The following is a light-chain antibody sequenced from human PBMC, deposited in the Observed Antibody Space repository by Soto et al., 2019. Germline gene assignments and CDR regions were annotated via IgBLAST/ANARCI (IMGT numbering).Light chain of an antibody. CDR3: QQRSNGPPT. CDR1: QSFSNY. J-gene: IGKJ5*01. Sequence: FTHPPATLSLSPGERATLSCRASQSFSNYLAWYQQKPGQAPRLLMYDASNRATGSPARFSGSGSGTDFTLTISSLEPEDFAVYYCQQRSNGPPTFGQGTRLEIK. CDR2: DAS. V-gene: IGKV3-11*01.